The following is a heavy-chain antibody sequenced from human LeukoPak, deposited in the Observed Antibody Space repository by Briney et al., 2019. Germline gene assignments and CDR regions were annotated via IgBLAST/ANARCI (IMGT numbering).Heavy chain of an antibody. CDR1: GFTFDDYA. Sequence: GGSLRLSCAASGFTFDDYAMHRVRQAPGKGLEWVSGISWNSGSIGYADSVKGRFTISRDNAKNSLYLQMNSLRAEDTALYYCAKNGIAVADRDAFDIWGQGTMVTVSS. CDR2: ISWNSGSI. D-gene: IGHD6-19*01. CDR3: AKNGIAVADRDAFDI. J-gene: IGHJ3*02. V-gene: IGHV3-9*01.